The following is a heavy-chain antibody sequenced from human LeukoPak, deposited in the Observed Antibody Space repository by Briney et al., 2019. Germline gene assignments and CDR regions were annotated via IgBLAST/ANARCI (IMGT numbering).Heavy chain of an antibody. CDR1: GFIFRSYG. D-gene: IGHD5-18*01. J-gene: IGHJ4*02. CDR3: ARGYSYGYDFDY. Sequence: TGRSLRLSCAASGFIFRSYGMHWVRQAPGKGLEWVAVISYDGSNKYYADSVKGRFTISRDNSKNTLYLQMNSLRAEDTAVYYCARGYSYGYDFDYWGQGTLVTVSS. CDR2: ISYDGSNK. V-gene: IGHV3-30*03.